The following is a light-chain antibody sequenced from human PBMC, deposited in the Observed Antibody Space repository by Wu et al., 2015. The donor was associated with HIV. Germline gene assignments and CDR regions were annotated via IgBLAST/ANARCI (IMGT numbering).Light chain of an antibody. CDR3: QQYTNWPPLS. CDR1: QSVSSSY. V-gene: IGKV3-15*01. J-gene: IGKJ4*01. Sequence: EIVLTQAPGTLSLSPGERATLSCRASQSVSSSYLAWYQQKPGQAPRLLIYGAYTRATGIPPRFTGSGYGTDFTLTISGLRSDDVAVYFCQQYTNWPPLSFGGGTRVEIK. CDR2: GAY.